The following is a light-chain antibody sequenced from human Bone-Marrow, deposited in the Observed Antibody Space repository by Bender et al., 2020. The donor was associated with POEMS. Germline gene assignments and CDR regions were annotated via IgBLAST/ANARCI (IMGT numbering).Light chain of an antibody. V-gene: IGLV2-14*01. CDR1: SSDVGGYDY. CDR3: SSYTSTSTPVL. Sequence: QSALTQPASVSGSPGQSVTISCTGTSSDVGGYDYVSWYQQHPGKAPKLMIYDVTHRASGVSDRFSGSKSGDTASLTISRLQSEDDADYFCSSYTSTSTPVLFGGGTKLSVL. CDR2: DVT. J-gene: IGLJ2*01.